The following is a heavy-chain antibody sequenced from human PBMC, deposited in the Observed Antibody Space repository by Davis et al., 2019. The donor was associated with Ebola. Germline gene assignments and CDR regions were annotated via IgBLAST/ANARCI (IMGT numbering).Heavy chain of an antibody. V-gene: IGHV3-33*01. J-gene: IGHJ3*02. Sequence: GESLKISCAASGFTFSSYGMHWVRQAPGKGLEWVAVIWYDGSNKYYADSVKGRFTISRDNSKNTLYLQMNSLRAEDTAVYYCNAGLWFRGSDAFDIWGQGTMVTVSS. CDR2: IWYDGSNK. CDR1: GFTFSSYG. CDR3: NAGLWFRGSDAFDI. D-gene: IGHD3-10*01.